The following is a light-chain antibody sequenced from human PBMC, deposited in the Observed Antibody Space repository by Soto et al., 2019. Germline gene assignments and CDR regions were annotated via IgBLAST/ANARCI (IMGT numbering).Light chain of an antibody. CDR1: QSVNSW. CDR3: QQYYSYPWT. V-gene: IGKV1-5*01. J-gene: IGKJ1*01. Sequence: DIQMTQSASTLSASVGDTVTVTCRASQSVNSWLAWYQQRPGKAPKLLIYDAYTLESGVPSRFSGSGSGTEFTLTISSLQPDDFATYYCQQYYSYPWTFGQGTKV. CDR2: DAY.